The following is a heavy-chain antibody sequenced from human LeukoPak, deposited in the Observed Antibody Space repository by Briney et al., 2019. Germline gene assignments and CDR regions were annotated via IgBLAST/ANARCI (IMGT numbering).Heavy chain of an antibody. D-gene: IGHD6-19*01. CDR3: ASALRSGWQGLFDY. CDR1: GGSISSYY. J-gene: IGHJ4*02. Sequence: SETLSLTCTVSGGSISSYYWSWIRQPPGKGLEGIGEINHSGSTNYSPSLKSRVTISVDTSKNQFSLKLSSVTAADTAVYYCASALRSGWQGLFDYWGQGTLVTVSS. CDR2: INHSGST. V-gene: IGHV4-34*01.